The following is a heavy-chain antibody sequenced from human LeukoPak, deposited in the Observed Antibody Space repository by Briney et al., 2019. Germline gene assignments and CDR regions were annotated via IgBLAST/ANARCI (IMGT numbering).Heavy chain of an antibody. CDR3: ANGLATVTTPSGVY. CDR2: IRYDGSNK. Sequence: PGGSLRLSCAASGFTFSTYGMHWVRQAPGKGLEWVAFIRYDGSNKYYVDSVKGRFTISRDNSKNTLYLHMNSLRAEDTAMYYCANGLATVTTPSGVYRGQGTLVTVSS. CDR1: GFTFSTYG. V-gene: IGHV3-30*02. D-gene: IGHD4-17*01. J-gene: IGHJ4*02.